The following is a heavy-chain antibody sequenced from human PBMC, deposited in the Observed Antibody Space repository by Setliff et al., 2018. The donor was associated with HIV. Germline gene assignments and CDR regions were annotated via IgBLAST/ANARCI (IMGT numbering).Heavy chain of an antibody. CDR1: GGSISSGGYS. CDR2: IYSGGST. D-gene: IGHD2-2*01. Sequence: KTSETLSLTCSVSGGSISSGGYSWSWIRQPPGKGLEWIGYIYSGGSTNYNPSLKSRVTISEDTSKNQFSLKLSSVTAADTAVYYCAGLDCRSSSGFVDYWGQGTLVTVSS. CDR3: AGLDCRSSSGFVDY. V-gene: IGHV4-61*08. J-gene: IGHJ4*02.